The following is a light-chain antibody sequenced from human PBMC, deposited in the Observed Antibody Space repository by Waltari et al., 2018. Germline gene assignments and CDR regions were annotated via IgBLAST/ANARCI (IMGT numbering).Light chain of an antibody. CDR3: SAWDSDLAVYF. V-gene: IGLV10-54*04. Sequence: QAGLTQPPSVSKGVRQTATPSCTGNRNNAVNQGTAWLQQHRGHPPKLHSYRNHNRPSGISDRFSASRSANTAFLTISGLQPEDEADYYCSAWDSDLAVYFFGTGTKVTVL. J-gene: IGLJ1*01. CDR2: RNH. CDR1: RNNAVNQG.